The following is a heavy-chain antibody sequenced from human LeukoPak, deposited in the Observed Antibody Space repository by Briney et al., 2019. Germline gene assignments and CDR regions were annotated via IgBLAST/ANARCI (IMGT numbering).Heavy chain of an antibody. CDR1: GGSISSSSYY. CDR3: RAWLQLRALRDY. J-gene: IGHJ4*02. D-gene: IGHD5-24*01. Sequence: SETLSLTCTVSGGSISSSSYYWGWIRQPPGKGLEWIGSIYYSGSTYYNPSLKSRVTISVDTSKNQFSLKLSSVTAADTAVHYCRAWLQLRALRDYWGQGTLVTVSS. V-gene: IGHV4-39*07. CDR2: IYYSGST.